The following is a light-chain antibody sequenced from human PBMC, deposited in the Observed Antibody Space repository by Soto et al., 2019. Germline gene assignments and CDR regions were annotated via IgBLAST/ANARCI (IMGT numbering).Light chain of an antibody. V-gene: IGKV3-20*01. CDR1: QSLSSSS. Sequence: EIVLTQSPGTLSMSPGERATLSXXXXQSLSSSSLAWYQQKPGQAPRLLISGASSRAADIPDRFSGSGSGTDFTLTINRLEPEDFAVYYCQQYDSSPRTFGQGTKVEIK. CDR3: QQYDSSPRT. J-gene: IGKJ1*01. CDR2: GAS.